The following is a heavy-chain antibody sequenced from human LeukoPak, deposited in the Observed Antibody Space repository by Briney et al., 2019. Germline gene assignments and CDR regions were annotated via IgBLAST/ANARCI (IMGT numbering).Heavy chain of an antibody. V-gene: IGHV4-30-4*01. CDR1: GGSFSDYY. CDR3: AMSRYLYFDY. Sequence: KPSETLSLTCAVYGGSFSDYYWSWIRQPPGKGLEWIGYIYYSGSTYYNPSLKSRVTISVDTSKNQFSLKLSSVTAADTAVYYCAMSRYLYFDYWGQGTLVTVSS. J-gene: IGHJ4*02. CDR2: IYYSGST. D-gene: IGHD3-16*02.